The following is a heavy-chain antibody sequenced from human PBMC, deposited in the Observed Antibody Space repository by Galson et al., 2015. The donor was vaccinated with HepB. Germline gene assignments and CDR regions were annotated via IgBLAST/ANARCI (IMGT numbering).Heavy chain of an antibody. D-gene: IGHD6-19*01. CDR2: VHPGNSDT. V-gene: IGHV5-51*01. CDR3: ARLRGATAVACTFLGNYFGLEV. CDR1: GYSFSSYW. Sequence: QSGAEVKKPGESLKISCPASGYSFSSYWIGWVRQMPGKGLEWMGIVHPGNSDTRYGPSFQGQVTISADKSIRTAYLQWGGLKASDSAMYYCARLRGATAVACTFLGNYFGLEVWGQGTTVAVSS. J-gene: IGHJ6*02.